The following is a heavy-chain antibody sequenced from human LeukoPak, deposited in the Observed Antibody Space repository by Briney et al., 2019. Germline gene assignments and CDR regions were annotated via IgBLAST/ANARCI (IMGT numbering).Heavy chain of an antibody. CDR1: GGSISSYY. D-gene: IGHD3-22*01. CDR3: ARADSSGYYKHAFDI. V-gene: IGHV4-59*01. Sequence: SETLSLTCTVSGGSISSYYWSWIRQPPGKGLEWIGYIYYSGSTNYNPSLKSRVTISVDTSKNQFSLRLRSVTAADTAVYYCARADSSGYYKHAFDIWGQGTMVTVSS. CDR2: IYYSGST. J-gene: IGHJ3*02.